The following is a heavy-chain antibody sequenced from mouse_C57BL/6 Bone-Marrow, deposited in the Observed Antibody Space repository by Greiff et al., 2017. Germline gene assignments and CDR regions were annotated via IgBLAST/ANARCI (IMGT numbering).Heavy chain of an antibody. V-gene: IGHV1-69*01. Sequence: VQLQQPGAELVMPGASVKLSCKASGYTFTSYWMHWVKQRPGQGLEWIGEIDPSDSYTNYNQKFKGKSTLTVDKSSSTAYMQLSSLTSEDSAVYYCARGRLRPFYYAMDYWGQGTSVTVSS. CDR1: GYTFTSYW. CDR2: IDPSDSYT. D-gene: IGHD2-4*01. CDR3: ARGRLRPFYYAMDY. J-gene: IGHJ4*01.